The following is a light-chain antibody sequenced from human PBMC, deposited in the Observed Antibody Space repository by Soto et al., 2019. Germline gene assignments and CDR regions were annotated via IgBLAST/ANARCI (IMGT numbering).Light chain of an antibody. J-gene: IGKJ2*01. CDR3: QQYDSYSPYT. CDR1: QTISSS. CDR2: KAS. Sequence: DIQMTQFPPTLSASIGDRVTITCRASQTISSSLAWYQQKPGKAPKLLIYKASTLEPGVPSRFSGSGSGTEFALTVSSLQPDDFATYYCQQYDSYSPYTFGQGTRLEIK. V-gene: IGKV1-5*03.